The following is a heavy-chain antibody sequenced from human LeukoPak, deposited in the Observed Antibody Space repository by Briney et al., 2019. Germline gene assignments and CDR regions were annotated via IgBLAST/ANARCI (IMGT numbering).Heavy chain of an antibody. CDR2: IYTSGST. V-gene: IGHV4-4*07. J-gene: IGHJ4*02. CDR3: ARDQGIAVAGTDFDY. Sequence: SEILSLTCTVSGGSISSYYWSWIRQPAGKGLEWIGRIYTSGSTNYNPSLKSRVTMSVDTSKNQFSLKLSSVTAADTAVYYCARDQGIAVAGTDFDYWGQGTLVTVSS. D-gene: IGHD6-19*01. CDR1: GGSISSYY.